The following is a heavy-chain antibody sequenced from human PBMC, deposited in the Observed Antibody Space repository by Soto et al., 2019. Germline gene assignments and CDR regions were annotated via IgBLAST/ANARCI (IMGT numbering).Heavy chain of an antibody. CDR2: VHYTGIT. D-gene: IGHD3-16*01. CDR3: ATDVKDDGGPPDS. V-gene: IGHV4-61*01. Sequence: QVQLQESGPGLVKPSETLSLTCNVSGGSVTSDYYYWSWIRQPPGKGLEWIGYVHYTGITNYNASLKGLVTISVDTSKNQFSLKLSSVTAADTAVYYCATDVKDDGGPPDSWGQGTLVTVSS. J-gene: IGHJ4*02. CDR1: GGSVTSDYYY.